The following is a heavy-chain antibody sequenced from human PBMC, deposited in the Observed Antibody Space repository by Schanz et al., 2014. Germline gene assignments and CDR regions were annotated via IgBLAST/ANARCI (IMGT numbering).Heavy chain of an antibody. D-gene: IGHD5-12*01. J-gene: IGHJ2*01. CDR3: ARVVRYSGYVRHWFFDL. CDR2: IRYDGRNK. Sequence: VQLVESGGGLVKPGGSLRLSCTASGFTVSNSYIHWVRQAPGKGLEWVAVIRYDGRNKNFVESVKGRFTISRDNSNNTVYLQMNTLRAEDTAIYYCARVVRYSGYVRHWFFDLWGRGTSVTVSS. CDR1: GFTVSNSY. V-gene: IGHV3-33*08.